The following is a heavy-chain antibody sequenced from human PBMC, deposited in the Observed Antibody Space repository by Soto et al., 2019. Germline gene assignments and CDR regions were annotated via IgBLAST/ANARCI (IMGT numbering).Heavy chain of an antibody. CDR3: ATQSYSNSGAYYYYAMDV. CDR1: GGSISSGGYS. CDR2: IYQSGST. V-gene: IGHV4-30-2*01. D-gene: IGHD4-4*01. J-gene: IGHJ6*02. Sequence: SETLSLTCAVSGGSISSGGYSWSWIRQPPGKGLEWIGYIYQSGSTYYNPSLKSRVAISVDRSRNQFSLKLSSVTAADTAVYFCATQSYSNSGAYYYYAMDVWGQGTTVTVSS.